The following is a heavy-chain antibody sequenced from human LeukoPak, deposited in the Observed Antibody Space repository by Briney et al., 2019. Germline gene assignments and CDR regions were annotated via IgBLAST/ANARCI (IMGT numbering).Heavy chain of an antibody. D-gene: IGHD4-17*01. Sequence: SETLSLTCAVYGGSFSGYYRSWIRQPPGKGLEWIGEINHSGSTNYNPSLKSRVTISVDTSKNQFSLKLSSVTAADTAVYYCARGSDYGDYVGYFDYWGQGTLVTVSS. J-gene: IGHJ4*02. V-gene: IGHV4-34*01. CDR1: GGSFSGYY. CDR3: ARGSDYGDYVGYFDY. CDR2: INHSGST.